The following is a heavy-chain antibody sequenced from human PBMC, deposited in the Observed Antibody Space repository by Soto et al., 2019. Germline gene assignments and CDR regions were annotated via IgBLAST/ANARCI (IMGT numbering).Heavy chain of an antibody. Sequence: PSETLSLTCTVSGGSLRSYYWSWIRQPPGKGLEYIGHVYYSGSTNYNPSLKSRVTILVDTSKNQFYLKVSSLTAADTAVYFCARGVGASWFDPWGQGTLVTVS. CDR2: VYYSGST. J-gene: IGHJ5*02. CDR1: GGSLRSYY. V-gene: IGHV4-59*01. CDR3: ARGVGASWFDP. D-gene: IGHD1-26*01.